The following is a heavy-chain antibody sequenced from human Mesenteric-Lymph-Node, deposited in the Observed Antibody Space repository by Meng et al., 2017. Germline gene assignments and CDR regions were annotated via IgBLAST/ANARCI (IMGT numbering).Heavy chain of an antibody. Sequence: ASVKVSCKASGGTFSSYAISWVRQAPGQGLEWMGIINPSGGSTSYAQKFQGRVTMTRDTSTSTVYMELSSLRSEDTAVYYCARLIAAAGTLPCYFDYWGQGTLVTVSS. CDR2: INPSGGST. V-gene: IGHV1-46*01. CDR3: ARLIAAAGTLPCYFDY. CDR1: GGTFSSYA. J-gene: IGHJ4*02. D-gene: IGHD6-13*01.